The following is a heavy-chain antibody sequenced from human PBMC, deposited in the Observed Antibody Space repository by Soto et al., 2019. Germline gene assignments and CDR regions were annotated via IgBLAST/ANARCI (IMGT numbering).Heavy chain of an antibody. J-gene: IGHJ2*01. V-gene: IGHV4-39*02. Sequence: SETLSLTCTVSGGSICSSSYDWGWIRRPPGKGLEWIGSIYYSGSTYYNPSLKSRVTISVDTSKNQFSLRLSSVTAADTAVYYCAREIMPLTNDWYFDLWGRGTLVTVSS. CDR3: AREIMPLTNDWYFDL. CDR1: GGSICSSSYD. CDR2: IYYSGST. D-gene: IGHD2-8*01.